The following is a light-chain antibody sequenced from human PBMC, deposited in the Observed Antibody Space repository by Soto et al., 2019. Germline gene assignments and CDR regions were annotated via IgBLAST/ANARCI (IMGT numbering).Light chain of an antibody. CDR3: QQYYRSPQT. CDR1: QNINNY. CDR2: AAS. J-gene: IGKJ1*01. V-gene: IGKV1-39*01. Sequence: DIQMTQSPSSLSASVGDRVTITCQASQNINNYLNWYQQKPGRAPKLLIYAASSLQSGVPSRFSGSGSGTDFTLTISSLQPEDVAVYYCQQYYRSPQTFGQGTKVDIK.